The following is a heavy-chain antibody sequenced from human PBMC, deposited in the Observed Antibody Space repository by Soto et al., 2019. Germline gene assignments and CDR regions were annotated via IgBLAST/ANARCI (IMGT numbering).Heavy chain of an antibody. D-gene: IGHD3-16*01. J-gene: IGHJ4*02. CDR1: ELSLNSRGVG. V-gene: IGHV2-5*02. CDR2: IYWDDDK. Sequence: SGPTLVKHTRTLALACASSELSLNSRGVGVGWIRQPPGKALEWLALIYWDDDKRYSPSLKSRLTITKDTSKNQVVLTMTNMDPVDTATYYCAHTTSELGYWGQGTLVTV. CDR3: AHTTSELGY.